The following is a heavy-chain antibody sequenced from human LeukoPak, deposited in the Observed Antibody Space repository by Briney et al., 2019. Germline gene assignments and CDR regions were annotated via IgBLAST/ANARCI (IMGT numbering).Heavy chain of an antibody. J-gene: IGHJ6*02. Sequence: GASVKVSCKAPGYTFSDYYIHWVRQGPGHGLEWMGWINPNSGGTDYAQRFQGRVTMTRETSNTTAYMELSRLRSDDTAVYYCARVNYRSGFFRNFYYYGMDVWGQGTTVTVSS. CDR1: GYTFSDYY. CDR3: ARVNYRSGFFRNFYYYGMDV. V-gene: IGHV1-2*02. CDR2: INPNSGGT. D-gene: IGHD6-19*01.